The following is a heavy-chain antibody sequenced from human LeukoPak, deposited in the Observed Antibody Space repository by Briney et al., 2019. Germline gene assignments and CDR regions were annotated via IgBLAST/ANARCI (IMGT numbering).Heavy chain of an antibody. CDR3: ATTGRVRGVISYYYYMDV. Sequence: ASVKVSCKASGYTFTNYYMHWVRQAPGQGLEWMGIINPSGGSTSYAQKFQGRVTMTEDTSTDTAYMELSSLRSEDTAVYYCATTGRVRGVISYYYYMDVWGKGTTVTISS. CDR1: GYTFTNYY. D-gene: IGHD3-10*01. CDR2: INPSGGST. V-gene: IGHV1-46*01. J-gene: IGHJ6*03.